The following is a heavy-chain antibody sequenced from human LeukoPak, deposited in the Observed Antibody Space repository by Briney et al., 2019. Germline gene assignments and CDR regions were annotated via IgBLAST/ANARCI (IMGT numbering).Heavy chain of an antibody. CDR1: GGSFSGYY. V-gene: IGHV4-34*01. J-gene: IGHJ5*02. D-gene: IGHD6-19*01. Sequence: SETLSLTCAVYGGSFSGYYWSWIRQPPGKGLEWIGEINHSGSTNYNPSLKSRVTISVDTSKNQFSLKLSSVTAADTAVYYCARGFPSAYSSGWYFGDWFDPWGQGTLVTVSS. CDR3: ARGFPSAYSSGWYFGDWFDP. CDR2: INHSGST.